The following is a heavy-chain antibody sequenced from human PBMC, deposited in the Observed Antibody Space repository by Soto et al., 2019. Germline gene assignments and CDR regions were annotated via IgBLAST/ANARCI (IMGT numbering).Heavy chain of an antibody. V-gene: IGHV4-61*01. Sequence: KPSETLSLTCTVSGGSVSSGSYYWSWIRQPPGKGLEWIGYIYYSGSTNYNPSLKSRVTISVDTSKNQFSLKLSSVTAADTAVYYCARDRMVRGVITMGYYYYYGMEVWGQGTSVTVSS. CDR3: ARDRMVRGVITMGYYYYYGMEV. CDR1: GGSVSSGSYY. D-gene: IGHD3-10*01. J-gene: IGHJ6*02. CDR2: IYYSGST.